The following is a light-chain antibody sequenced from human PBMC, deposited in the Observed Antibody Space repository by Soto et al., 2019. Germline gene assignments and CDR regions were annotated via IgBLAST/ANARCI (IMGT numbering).Light chain of an antibody. CDR1: TSNIGSQT. Sequence: QSVLTQPPSASGTPGQRVSISCSGSTSNIGSQTVNWYQRLPGTAPKLLIYGNNRRPSGVPDRFSGSRSGSSASLAITGLQPEDEADYYCQSYDTSVTGSWVFGGGTKLTVL. CDR2: GNN. CDR3: QSYDTSVTGSWV. J-gene: IGLJ3*02. V-gene: IGLV1-44*01.